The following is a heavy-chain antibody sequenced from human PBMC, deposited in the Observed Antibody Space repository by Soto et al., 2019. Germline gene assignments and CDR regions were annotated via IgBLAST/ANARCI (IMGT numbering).Heavy chain of an antibody. CDR2: INPSGGST. V-gene: IGHV1-46*01. D-gene: IGHD2-8*01. CDR3: ERGRLMVYDAFDI. CDR1: GYTFTSYY. Sequence: QVQLVQSGAEVKKPGASMKVSCKASGYTFTSYYMHWVRQAPGQGLEWMGVINPSGGSTSYAQKCQGRVTMTRDTSTSTVYMELISLRSEDTAVYYFERGRLMVYDAFDIWGQGTMVTVSS. J-gene: IGHJ3*02.